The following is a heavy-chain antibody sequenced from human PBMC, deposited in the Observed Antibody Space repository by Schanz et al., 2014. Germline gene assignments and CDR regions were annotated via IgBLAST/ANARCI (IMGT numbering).Heavy chain of an antibody. CDR2: ITYNGGTI. Sequence: EVQLLESGGGLVQPGGSLRLSCAASGFTFSSYAMHWVRQAPGKGLEWISYITYNGGTIYYADSVKGRFTMSRDNAKNSVFLQMNSLRAEDTAVYYCARSRSGFYFDYWGQGTLVTVSS. CDR1: GFTFSSYA. CDR3: ARSRSGFYFDY. D-gene: IGHD1-26*01. J-gene: IGHJ4*02. V-gene: IGHV3-48*01.